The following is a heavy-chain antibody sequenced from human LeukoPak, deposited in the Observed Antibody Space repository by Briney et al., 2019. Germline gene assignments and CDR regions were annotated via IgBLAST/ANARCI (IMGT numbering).Heavy chain of an antibody. Sequence: SETLSLTCTVSGGSISSCYWSWIRQPAGKGLEWIGRIYTSGSTNYNPSLKSRVTISVDTSKNQFSLKLSSVTAADTAVYYCARDGIMITFGGVIANDAFDIWGQGTMVTVSS. CDR3: ARDGIMITFGGVIANDAFDI. V-gene: IGHV4-4*07. CDR1: GGSISSCY. J-gene: IGHJ3*02. D-gene: IGHD3-16*02. CDR2: IYTSGST.